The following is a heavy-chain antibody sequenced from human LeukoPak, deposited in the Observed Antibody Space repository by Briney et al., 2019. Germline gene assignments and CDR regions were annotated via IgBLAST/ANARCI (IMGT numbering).Heavy chain of an antibody. J-gene: IGHJ4*02. CDR2: INQDGNRE. D-gene: IGHD2-15*01. Sequence: GGSLRLSCAASGLTFRSYWMTWVRQAPGKGLEWVANINQDGNRENYVDSVKGRFIISRDNAKNSLFVQMHSLRAEDTAVYYCASTFPYCGDGTCALGGQGTLVTVSS. CDR1: GLTFRSYW. CDR3: ASTFPYCGDGTCAL. V-gene: IGHV3-7*01.